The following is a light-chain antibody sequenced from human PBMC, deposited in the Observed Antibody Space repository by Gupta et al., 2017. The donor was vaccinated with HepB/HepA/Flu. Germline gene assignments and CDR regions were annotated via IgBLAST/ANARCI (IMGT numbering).Light chain of an antibody. CDR2: DAS. J-gene: IGKJ4*01. CDR3: QQDRNSLHT. Sequence: IVLTQSPGTLSLSPGERATLSCRASQTVSSSYLAWYQQKPGQAPSLVIYDASSTATALPDRISGSGSATDMSLSISILNPEDFAVYYCQQDRNSLHTFGGGTKVEIK. CDR1: QTVSSSY. V-gene: IGKV3-20*01.